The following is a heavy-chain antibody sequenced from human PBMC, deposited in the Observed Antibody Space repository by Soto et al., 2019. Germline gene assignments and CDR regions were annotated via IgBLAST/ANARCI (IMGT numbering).Heavy chain of an antibody. V-gene: IGHV3-7*01. D-gene: IGHD4-17*01. Sequence: EVQLVESGGGLVQPGGSLRLSCAASGFTFSSYWMSWVRQAPGKGLEWVANIKQDGSEKYYVDSVKGRFTISRDNAKKSLYLQMNSLRAEDTAVYYCAREGGYMTTVARGGAFDIWGQGTMVTVSS. CDR1: GFTFSSYW. J-gene: IGHJ3*02. CDR2: IKQDGSEK. CDR3: AREGGYMTTVARGGAFDI.